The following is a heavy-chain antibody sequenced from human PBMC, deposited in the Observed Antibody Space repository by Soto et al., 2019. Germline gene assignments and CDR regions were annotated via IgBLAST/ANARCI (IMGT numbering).Heavy chain of an antibody. V-gene: IGHV4-59*01. J-gene: IGHJ2*01. D-gene: IGHD4-17*01. CDR2: GYSSVST. CDR3: ARGPDYGRDCFDP. CDR1: GVSIGAYY. Sequence: QVQLQESGPGLVKPSETLSLTCTVSGVSIGAYYWNWIRQCPGKGLEWICYGYSSVSTNYNPTLKSRVTISSDTSKSQFSLKLSSVTSADTAVYYCARGPDYGRDCFDPWGRGTLVTVSS.